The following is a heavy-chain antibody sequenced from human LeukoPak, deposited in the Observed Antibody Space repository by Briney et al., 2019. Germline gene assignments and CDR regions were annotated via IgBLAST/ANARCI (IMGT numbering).Heavy chain of an antibody. CDR1: GVSISSYGMY. D-gene: IGHD5-24*01. CDR2: IYYSGST. J-gene: IGHJ4*02. V-gene: IGHV4-31*02. Sequence: LSLSCTVSGVSISSYGMYWSCMAQGQGQDLEWFMYIYYSGSTYYNLSLKRRVTISVDTSKNQFSLKLSSVTAADTAVYYCALGDGYIHFDYWGEGTLVTVSS. CDR3: ALGDGYIHFDY.